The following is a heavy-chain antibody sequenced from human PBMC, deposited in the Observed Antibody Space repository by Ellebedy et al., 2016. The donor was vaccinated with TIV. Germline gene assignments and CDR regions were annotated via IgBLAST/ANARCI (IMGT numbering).Heavy chain of an antibody. J-gene: IGHJ4*02. CDR2: IYDSGST. D-gene: IGHD3-9*01. Sequence: SETLSLTCTVSGGSISTYYWNWIRQPPGKGLEWIGNIYDSGSTKYNPSLQSRVTISVDTSKNQFSLQLTSVTAADTAVYYCRQFYYDILTADSQPDYWGQGTLVTVSS. V-gene: IGHV4-59*12. CDR3: RQFYYDILTADSQPDY. CDR1: GGSISTYY.